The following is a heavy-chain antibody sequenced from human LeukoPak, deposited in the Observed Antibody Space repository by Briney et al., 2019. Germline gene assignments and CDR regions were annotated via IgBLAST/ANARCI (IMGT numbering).Heavy chain of an antibody. CDR1: GFTFSSYW. V-gene: IGHV3-7*01. J-gene: IGHJ4*02. CDR3: ARRKAYSGYDSPPYYFDY. D-gene: IGHD5-12*01. CDR2: MNQDGSEK. Sequence: GGSLRLSCAASGFTFSSYWMTWVRQAPGKGLEWVANMNQDGSEKYYVDSVKGRFTISRDNVKNSLYLQMNSLRAEDTAVYYCARRKAYSGYDSPPYYFDYWGQGTLVTVSS.